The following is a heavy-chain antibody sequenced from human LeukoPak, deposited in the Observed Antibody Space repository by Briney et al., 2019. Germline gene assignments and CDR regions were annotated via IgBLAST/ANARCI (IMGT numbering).Heavy chain of an antibody. D-gene: IGHD3-10*01. CDR2: IYSGDST. J-gene: IGHJ5*02. CDR3: ARVMRLTMIRGVPPWFDP. V-gene: IGHV3-53*01. CDR1: RFTFSNAW. Sequence: GGSLRLSCAASRFTFSNAWMCWVRQAPGKGLEWVSVIYSGDSTYYADSVKGRFTISRDNSKNTLYLQMNSLRAEDTAVYYCARVMRLTMIRGVPPWFDPWGQGTLVTVSS.